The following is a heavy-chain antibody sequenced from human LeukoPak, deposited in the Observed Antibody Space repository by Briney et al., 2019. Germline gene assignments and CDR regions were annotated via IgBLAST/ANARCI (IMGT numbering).Heavy chain of an antibody. D-gene: IGHD4-17*01. CDR3: ARVQDGHYFDY. Sequence: GGSLRLSCAASGFTVTNNYMSWVRQAPGKGLECVSVIDSGGNTYYSDSVRGRFTISKDNSKNTLYLQMNSLRAEDTAVYYCARVQDGHYFDYWGQGTLVTVSS. CDR1: GFTVTNNY. V-gene: IGHV3-53*01. J-gene: IGHJ4*02. CDR2: IDSGGNT.